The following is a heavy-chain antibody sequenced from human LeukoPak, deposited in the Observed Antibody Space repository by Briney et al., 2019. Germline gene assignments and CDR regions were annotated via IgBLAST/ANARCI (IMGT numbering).Heavy chain of an antibody. V-gene: IGHV1-18*01. CDR2: ISAYNGNT. J-gene: IGHJ4*02. D-gene: IGHD3-10*01. CDR1: GYTFTSYG. Sequence: ASVKVSCKASGYTFTSYGISWVRQAPGQGLEWMGWISAYNGNTNCAQKLQGRVTMTTDTSTSTAYMELRSLRSDDTAVYYRARDLHDTYYYGSGSYSYYFDYWGQGTLVTVSS. CDR3: ARDLHDTYYYGSGSYSYYFDY.